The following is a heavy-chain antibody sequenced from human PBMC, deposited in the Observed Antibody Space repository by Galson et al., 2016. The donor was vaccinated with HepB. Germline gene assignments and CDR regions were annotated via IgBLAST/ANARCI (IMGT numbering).Heavy chain of an antibody. CDR2: IYHSASN. CDR3: ARGRGGYFDY. D-gene: IGHD3-16*01. CDR1: NGSISSGGYS. J-gene: IGHJ4*02. Sequence: TLSLTCAVSNGSISSGGYSWNWIRQPPGQGLEWIGNIYHSASNHFNPSLKSRVTISVDRSKNQFSLSLSSVTAADTAVYYCARGRGGYFDYWGQGTLVTVSS. V-gene: IGHV4-30-2*01.